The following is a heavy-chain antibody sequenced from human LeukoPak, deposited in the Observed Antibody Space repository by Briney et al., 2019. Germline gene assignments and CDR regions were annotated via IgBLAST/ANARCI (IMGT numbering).Heavy chain of an antibody. CDR2: ISGSGGSP. J-gene: IGHJ3*02. D-gene: IGHD2-2*01. Sequence: PGGSLRLSCAASGFTFTSYAMTWVRQAPGKGLEWVSSISGSGGSPYYADSVKGRFTISRDNSKNTLYLQMNSLRAEDTAVYYCAKGYQRWPRDAFDIWGQGTMVTVSS. CDR3: AKGYQRWPRDAFDI. V-gene: IGHV3-23*01. CDR1: GFTFTSYA.